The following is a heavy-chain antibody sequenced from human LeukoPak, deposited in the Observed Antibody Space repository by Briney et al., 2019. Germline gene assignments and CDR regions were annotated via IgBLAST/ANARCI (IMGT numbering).Heavy chain of an antibody. CDR1: GFTFSSYW. CDR2: IKQDGSEK. CDR3: AKDLGGSYFYYFDY. Sequence: GGSLRLSCAASGFTFSSYWMSWVRQAPGKGLEWVANIKQDGSEKYYVDSVKGRFTISRDNSKNTLYLQMNSLRAEDTAVYYCAKDLGGSYFYYFDYWGQGTLVTVYS. D-gene: IGHD1-26*01. J-gene: IGHJ4*02. V-gene: IGHV3-7*03.